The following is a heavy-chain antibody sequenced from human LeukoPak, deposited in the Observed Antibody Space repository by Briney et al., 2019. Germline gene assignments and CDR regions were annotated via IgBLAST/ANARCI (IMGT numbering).Heavy chain of an antibody. CDR3: ARDFSRGSHNWFDP. CDR2: ISGSGDGT. CDR1: GFTFRDYA. D-gene: IGHD3-16*01. J-gene: IGHJ5*02. Sequence: TGGSLRLSCAASGFTFRDYAMSWVRQAPGKGLEWVSAISGSGDGTYYADSVKGRFTISRDNSKNTLHLQMNRLRVEGTAVYYCARDFSRGSHNWFDPWGQGTLATVSS. V-gene: IGHV3-23*01.